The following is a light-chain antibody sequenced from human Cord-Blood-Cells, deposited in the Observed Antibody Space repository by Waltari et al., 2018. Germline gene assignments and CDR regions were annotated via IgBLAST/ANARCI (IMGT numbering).Light chain of an antibody. CDR1: RSDVGGYNY. J-gene: IGLJ3*02. Sequence: QSALPPPASVSGSPGQSLTIPCTGTRSDVGGYNYVSWYQQHPGKAPKLMIYDVSNRPSGVSNRFSGSKSGNTASLTISGLQAEDEADYYCSSYTSSSTVFGGGTKLTVL. V-gene: IGLV2-14*03. CDR2: DVS. CDR3: SSYTSSSTV.